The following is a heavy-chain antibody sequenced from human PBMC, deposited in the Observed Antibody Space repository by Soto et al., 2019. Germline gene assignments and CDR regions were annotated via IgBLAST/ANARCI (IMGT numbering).Heavy chain of an antibody. J-gene: IGHJ4*02. D-gene: IGHD5-18*01. CDR3: ARHPGDDTAMVPAYFDY. V-gene: IGHV4-39*01. Sequence: PSETLSLTCTVSGGSISSSSYYWGWIRQPPGKGLEWIGSIYYSGSTYYNPSLKSRVTISVDTSKNQFSLKLSFVTAADTAVYYCARHPGDDTAMVPAYFDYWGQGTLVTVS. CDR1: GGSISSSSYY. CDR2: IYYSGST.